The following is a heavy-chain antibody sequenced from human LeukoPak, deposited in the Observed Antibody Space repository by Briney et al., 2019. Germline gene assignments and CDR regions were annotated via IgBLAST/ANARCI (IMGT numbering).Heavy chain of an antibody. CDR3: AREGRVSGYDFDC. V-gene: IGHV3-21*01. CDR2: MSSSSTHI. Sequence: PGGSLRLSCAASGFTFSSYSMNWVRQAPGKGLEWVSSMSSSSTHIYYADSVKGRFTISRDNAKNTLYLQMNSLRVEDTAVYYCAREGRVSGYDFDCWGQGTLVTVSS. D-gene: IGHD5-12*01. CDR1: GFTFSSYS. J-gene: IGHJ4*02.